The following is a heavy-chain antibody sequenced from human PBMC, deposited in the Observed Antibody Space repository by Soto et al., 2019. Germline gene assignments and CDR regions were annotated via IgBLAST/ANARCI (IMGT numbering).Heavy chain of an antibody. D-gene: IGHD6-13*01. CDR2: IWYDGSNK. CDR1: GFTFSSYG. CDR3: ARGKFLDSSSWYGLFDY. V-gene: IGHV3-33*01. Sequence: PGGSLRLSCAASGFTFSSYGMHWVRQAPGKGLEWVAVIWYDGSNKYYADSVKGRFTISRDNSKNTLYLQMNSLRAEDTAVYYCARGKFLDSSSWYGLFDYWGQGTLVTVSS. J-gene: IGHJ4*02.